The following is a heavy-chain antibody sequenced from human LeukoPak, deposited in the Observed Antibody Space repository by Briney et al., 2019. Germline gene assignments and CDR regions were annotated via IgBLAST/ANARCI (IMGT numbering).Heavy chain of an antibody. D-gene: IGHD4-17*01. CDR3: ARGTFTVTMVGYYFDY. CDR1: GGSISSSSYY. Sequence: SETLSLTCTVSGGSISSSSYYWGWIRQPPGKGLEWIGSIYYSGSTYYNPSLKSRVTISVDTSKNQFSLKLSSVTAADTAVYYCARGTFTVTMVGYYFDYWGQGTLVTVSS. J-gene: IGHJ4*02. V-gene: IGHV4-39*07. CDR2: IYYSGST.